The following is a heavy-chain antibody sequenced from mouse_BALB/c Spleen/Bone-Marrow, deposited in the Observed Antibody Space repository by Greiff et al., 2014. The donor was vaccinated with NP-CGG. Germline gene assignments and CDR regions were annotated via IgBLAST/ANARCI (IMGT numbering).Heavy chain of an antibody. D-gene: IGHD2-1*01. CDR1: GFSLTSYG. Sequence: VQLQESGPGLVAPSQSLSITCTDSGFSLTSYGVHWVRQSPGKGLEWLGVIWPGGSTNYNSALMSRLTISEDNSKSQVFLKMNSLQTDDTAIYYCARDRGGNYGYAMDYWGQGTSVTVSS. CDR2: IWPGGST. J-gene: IGHJ4*01. CDR3: ARDRGGNYGYAMDY. V-gene: IGHV2-9*02.